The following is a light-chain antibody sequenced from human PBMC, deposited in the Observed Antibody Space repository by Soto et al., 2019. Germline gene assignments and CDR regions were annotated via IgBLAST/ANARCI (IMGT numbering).Light chain of an antibody. V-gene: IGKV1-5*03. CDR3: LQYTNYPLT. Sequence: DIQMTQSPSTLSASVGDRVTLTCRSSQSIGSELAWYQQKPGKAPKLLIYKASNLASGVTSRFSGSGSGTEFTITVSSLQPDVFATYYRLQYTNYPLTFGGGTKAEIK. CDR2: KAS. J-gene: IGKJ4*01. CDR1: QSIGSE.